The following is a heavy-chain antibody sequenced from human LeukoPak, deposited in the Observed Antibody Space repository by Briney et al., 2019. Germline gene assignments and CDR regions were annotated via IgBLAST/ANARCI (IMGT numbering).Heavy chain of an antibody. J-gene: IGHJ5*02. CDR2: AYYNGST. CDR1: GESFRRYY. V-gene: IGHV4-59*08. Sequence: SQTLSLTCAVPGESFRRYYCSWIQQPPAKGREWIGYAYYNGSTSYNSSPESRVTISVDTSKNQFSLKLTAVTAANTAVYYCAKNSAVGTSRSWFDPWGQGTLVTVSS. CDR3: AKNSAVGTSRSWFDP. D-gene: IGHD6-19*01.